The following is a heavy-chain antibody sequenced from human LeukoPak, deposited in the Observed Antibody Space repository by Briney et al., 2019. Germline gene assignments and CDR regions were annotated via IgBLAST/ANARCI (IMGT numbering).Heavy chain of an antibody. CDR2: INPNSGGT. D-gene: IGHD6-19*01. J-gene: IGHJ4*02. V-gene: IGHV1-2*02. Sequence: ASVKVSCKASGYTFTGYYMHWVRQAPGQGLEWMGWINPNSGGTNYAQKFQGRVTMTRDTSISTAYMELSRLRSDDTAVYYCARPLGWYGKGPHFDYWGQGTLVTVSS. CDR1: GYTFTGYY. CDR3: ARPLGWYGKGPHFDY.